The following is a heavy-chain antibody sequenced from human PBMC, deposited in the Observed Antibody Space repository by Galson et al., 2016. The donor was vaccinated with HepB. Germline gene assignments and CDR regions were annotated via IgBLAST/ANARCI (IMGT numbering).Heavy chain of an antibody. CDR1: GDSISHYY. Sequence: SETLSLTCTVSGDSISHYYWSWIRQSPGKGLEWIGYIYSGVSTNYSPSLRSRVNISLDTSKNQFSVRLSSVYAADTAIYYCARHSDYYGSSGFDPWGQGTLVTVSS. CDR2: IYSGVST. D-gene: IGHD3-10*01. V-gene: IGHV4-59*08. J-gene: IGHJ5*02. CDR3: ARHSDYYGSSGFDP.